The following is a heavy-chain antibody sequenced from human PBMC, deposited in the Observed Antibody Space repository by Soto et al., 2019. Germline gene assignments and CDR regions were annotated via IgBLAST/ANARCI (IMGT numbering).Heavy chain of an antibody. CDR1: GYSFTAHY. CDR3: ARGKEIPDYWNFDL. Sequence: VQLVQSGAEVKEPGASVKVSCKASGYSFTAHYMHGVRQAPGQGLEWMGWINPNSGGTKSAQQFQGRVTMTRDMSISTAYMELSRLRFDDTAVYYCARGKEIPDYWNFDLWGRGTLVTVSS. J-gene: IGHJ2*01. V-gene: IGHV1-2*02. CDR2: INPNSGGT. D-gene: IGHD2-2*02.